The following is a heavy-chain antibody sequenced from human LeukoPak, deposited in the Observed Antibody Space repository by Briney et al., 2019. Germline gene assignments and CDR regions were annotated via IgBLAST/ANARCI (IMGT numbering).Heavy chain of an antibody. Sequence: ASVKVSCKASGYTFTGYYMHWVRQAPGQGLEWMGWINPNSGGKNYAQKFQGRVTMTRDTSISTAYMELSRLRSDDTAVYYCARDSGSGSYFDYWGQGTLVTVSS. CDR1: GYTFTGYY. CDR2: INPNSGGK. J-gene: IGHJ4*02. CDR3: ARDSGSGSYFDY. V-gene: IGHV1-2*02. D-gene: IGHD1-26*01.